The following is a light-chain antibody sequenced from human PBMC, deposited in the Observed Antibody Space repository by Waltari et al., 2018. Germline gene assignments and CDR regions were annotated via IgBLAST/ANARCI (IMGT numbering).Light chain of an antibody. CDR3: AAWDDSLSGRV. CDR2: RNN. CDR1: RSNIGNTY. V-gene: IGLV1-47*01. Sequence: QSVLTQPPSASGTPGQRVTISCSGSRSNIGNTYVYWYQQLPGTAPKLLIYRNNQRPAGVPDRFSGSKSGTSASLAISGLRSEDEAEYYCAAWDDSLSGRVFGGGTKVTVL. J-gene: IGLJ3*02.